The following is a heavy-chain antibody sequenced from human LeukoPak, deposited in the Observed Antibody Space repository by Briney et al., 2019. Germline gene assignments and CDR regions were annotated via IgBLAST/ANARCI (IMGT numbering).Heavy chain of an antibody. CDR1: GFTFSSYS. J-gene: IGHJ4*02. CDR3: ARDGSDCSGGSCYHLVFDY. V-gene: IGHV3-21*01. D-gene: IGHD2-15*01. Sequence: GGSLRLSCAASGFTFSSYSMNWVRQAPGKGLEWVSSISSSSSYINYADSVKGRFTISRDNAKNSLFLQMNSLRAEDTAVYYCARDGSDCSGGSCYHLVFDYWGQGTLVTVSS. CDR2: ISSSSSYI.